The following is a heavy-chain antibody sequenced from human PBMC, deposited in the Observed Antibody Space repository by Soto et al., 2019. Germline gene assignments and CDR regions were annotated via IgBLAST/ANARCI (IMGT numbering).Heavy chain of an antibody. CDR2: IWYDGSNK. D-gene: IGHD6-13*01. J-gene: IGHJ5*02. CDR3: ARVLAAAGTNWFDP. CDR1: GFTFSSYG. V-gene: IGHV3-33*01. Sequence: SLRLSCAASGFTFSSYGMHWVRQAPGKGLEWVAVIWYDGSNKYYADSVKGRFTISRDNSKNTLYLQMNSLRAEDTAVYYCARVLAAAGTNWFDPWGQGTLVTVSS.